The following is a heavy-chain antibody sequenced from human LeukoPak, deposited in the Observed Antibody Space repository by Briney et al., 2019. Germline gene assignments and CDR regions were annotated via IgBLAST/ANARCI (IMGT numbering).Heavy chain of an antibody. J-gene: IGHJ6*03. CDR3: ARSQYNWNYADYYYYMAV. Sequence: PSETLSLTCTVSGGSISSGGYYWSWIRQHPGKGLEWIGYIYYSGSTYYDPSLKSRVTISVDTPKNQFSLKLSSVTAADTAVYYCARSQYNWNYADYYYYMAVWGKGTTVTVSS. V-gene: IGHV4-31*03. CDR2: IYYSGST. D-gene: IGHD1-7*01. CDR1: GGSISSGGYY.